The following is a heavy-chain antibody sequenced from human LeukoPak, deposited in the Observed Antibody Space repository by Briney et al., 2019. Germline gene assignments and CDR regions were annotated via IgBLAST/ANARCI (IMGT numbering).Heavy chain of an antibody. D-gene: IGHD2-15*01. J-gene: IGHJ5*02. V-gene: IGHV1-46*01. Sequence: ASVKVSCKASGYTFTSFYMHWVRQAPGQGLEWMGIFNPSGSSTTYAQKFQGRVTMTRDTSTSIVYMELSSLGSEDTAVYYCARRGTTYCTVDSCHPNWFDPWGQGTLVTVSS. CDR1: GYTFTSFY. CDR3: ARRGTTYCTVDSCHPNWFDP. CDR2: FNPSGSST.